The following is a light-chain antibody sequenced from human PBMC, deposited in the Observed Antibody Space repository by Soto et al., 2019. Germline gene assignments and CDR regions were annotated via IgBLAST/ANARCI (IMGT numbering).Light chain of an antibody. CDR2: KAS. CDR1: QSISNW. CDR3: QQYYTNWA. V-gene: IGKV1-5*03. Sequence: DIQMAQSPSTLSASVGDRVTITCRASQSISNWLAWFQQKPGKAPKLLIYKASSLQSGVPSRFSGSGSGTEFTLTISSLQPDDFATYFCQQYYTNWAFGQGTKVEVK. J-gene: IGKJ1*01.